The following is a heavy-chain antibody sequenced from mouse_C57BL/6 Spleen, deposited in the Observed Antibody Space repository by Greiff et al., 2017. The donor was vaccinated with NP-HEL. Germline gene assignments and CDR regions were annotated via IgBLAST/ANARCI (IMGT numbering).Heavy chain of an antibody. CDR2: IDPNSGGT. CDR3: ARCPIWDWYFDV. D-gene: IGHD4-1*01. J-gene: IGHJ1*03. CDR1: GYTFTSYW. Sequence: QVQLQQPGAELVKPGASVKLSCKASGYTFTSYWMHWVKQRPGRGLEWIGRIDPNSGGTKYNEKFKSKATLTVDKPSSQAYMQLSSLTSEDSAVYYCARCPIWDWYFDVWGTGTTVTVSS. V-gene: IGHV1-72*01.